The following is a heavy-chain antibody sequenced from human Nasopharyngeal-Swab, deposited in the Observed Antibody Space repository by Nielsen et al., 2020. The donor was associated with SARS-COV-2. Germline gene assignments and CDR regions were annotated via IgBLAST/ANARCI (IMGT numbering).Heavy chain of an antibody. CDR3: ARERGGIVAPGGHFDP. V-gene: IGHV1-46*02. J-gene: IGHJ5*02. D-gene: IGHD3-22*01. Sequence: ASVKVSFKASGSTFNQYYMHWVRQAPGQGLEWMGLITPSGGATNYARKFRGRVTMTRDPSTSTVYLDLSSLKSEDTAVYFCARERGGIVAPGGHFDPWGQGTLVTVSS. CDR1: GSTFNQYY. CDR2: ITPSGGAT.